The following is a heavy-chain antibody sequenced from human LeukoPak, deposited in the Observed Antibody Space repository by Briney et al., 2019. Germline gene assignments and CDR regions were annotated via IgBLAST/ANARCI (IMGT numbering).Heavy chain of an antibody. CDR1: GFTFSSYG. CDR3: ARGFSDYYDSSGYYPYYFDY. V-gene: IGHV3-33*01. J-gene: IGHJ4*02. CDR2: IWYDGSNK. D-gene: IGHD3-22*01. Sequence: GGSLRLSCAASGFTFSSYGMHWVRQAPGKGLEWVAVIWYDGSNKYYADSVKGRFNISRDNSKNTLYLQMNSLRAEDTAVYYCARGFSDYYDSSGYYPYYFDYWGQGTLVTVSS.